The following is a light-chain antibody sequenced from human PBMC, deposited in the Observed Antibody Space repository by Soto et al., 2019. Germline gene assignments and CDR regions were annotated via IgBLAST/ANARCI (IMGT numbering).Light chain of an antibody. CDR2: TSS. V-gene: IGKV1-39*01. J-gene: IGKJ1*01. CDR1: QTISSW. Sequence: DIQMTQSPSTLSGSVGGRVTITCRASQTISSWLAWYQQKPGKAPKLLIYTSSTLKSGVPSRFSGSGSGTDFTLTISSVQPEDFATYYCQQSYSTLTWTFGQWTKVDIK. CDR3: QQSYSTLTWT.